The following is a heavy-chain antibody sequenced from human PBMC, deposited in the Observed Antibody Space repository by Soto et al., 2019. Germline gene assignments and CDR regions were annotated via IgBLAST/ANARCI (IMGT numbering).Heavy chain of an antibody. CDR1: GGTFSSYA. Sequence: ASVKVSCKASGGTFSSYAISWVRQAPGQGLEWMGGIIPIFGTANYAQKFQGRVTITADESTSTAYMELSSLRSEDTAVYYCARWERATISYYYYGMDVWGQGTTVTVSS. CDR3: ARWERATISYYYYGMDV. V-gene: IGHV1-69*13. J-gene: IGHJ6*02. CDR2: IIPIFGTA. D-gene: IGHD5-12*01.